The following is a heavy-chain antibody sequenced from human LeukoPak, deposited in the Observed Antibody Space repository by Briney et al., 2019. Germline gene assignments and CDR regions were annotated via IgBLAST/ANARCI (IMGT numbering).Heavy chain of an antibody. CDR1: GFTFSSYA. CDR2: ISGSGGST. J-gene: IGHJ6*02. V-gene: IGHV3-23*01. CDR3: ARDRVAVAGTPLMYYYYGMDV. D-gene: IGHD6-19*01. Sequence: GGSLRLSCAASGFTFSSYAMSWVRQAPGKGLEWVSAISGSGGSTYYADSVKGRFTISRDNSKNTLYLQMNSLRAEDTAVYYCARDRVAVAGTPLMYYYYGMDVWGQGTTVTVSS.